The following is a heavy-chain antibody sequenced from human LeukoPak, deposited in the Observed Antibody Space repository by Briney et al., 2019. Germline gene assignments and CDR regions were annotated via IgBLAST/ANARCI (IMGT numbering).Heavy chain of an antibody. J-gene: IGHJ4*02. V-gene: IGHV4-38-2*02. CDR2: IYHSGST. Sequence: SETLSLTCTVSGYSISSGYYWGWIRQPPGKGLEWIGSIYHSGSTYYNPSLKSRVTISVDTSKNQFSLKLSSVTAADTAVYYCARDQLEWLKEFDYWGQGTLVTVSS. CDR3: ARDQLEWLKEFDY. CDR1: GYSISSGYY. D-gene: IGHD3-3*01.